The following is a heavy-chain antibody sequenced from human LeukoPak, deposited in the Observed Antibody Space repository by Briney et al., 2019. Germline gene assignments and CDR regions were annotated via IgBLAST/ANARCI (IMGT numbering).Heavy chain of an antibody. Sequence: GGSLRLSCAASGFTFSTSWMHWVRQAPGKGLVWVARIKSDVRSTDYADSVKGRFTIPRDDANNILYLQMNSLRAEDTAVYYCTAIRPDYWGQGTAVTVSS. D-gene: IGHD2-21*02. CDR3: TAIRPDY. CDR2: IKSDVRST. V-gene: IGHV3-74*01. CDR1: GFTFSTSW. J-gene: IGHJ4*02.